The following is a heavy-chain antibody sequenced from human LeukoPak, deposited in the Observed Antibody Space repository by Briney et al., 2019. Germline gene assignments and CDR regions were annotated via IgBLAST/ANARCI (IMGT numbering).Heavy chain of an antibody. CDR2: ISSSGSTI. D-gene: IGHD5-12*01. CDR1: GFTFSDYY. V-gene: IGHV3-11*04. CDR3: ARVRKYSGYYSWYFDL. Sequence: PGGSLRLSCAASGFTFSDYYMSWIRQAPGKGLAWVSYISSSGSTIYYADSVKGRFTISRDNAKNSLYLQINSLRAEDTAVYYCARVRKYSGYYSWYFDLWGRGTLVTVSS. J-gene: IGHJ2*01.